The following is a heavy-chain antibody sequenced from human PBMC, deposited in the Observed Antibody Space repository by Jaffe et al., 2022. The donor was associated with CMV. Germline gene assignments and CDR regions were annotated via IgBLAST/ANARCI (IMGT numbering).Heavy chain of an antibody. CDR2: ISSSTGLT. CDR3: ARDEGSEPLNC. CDR1: GVSFSDYY. Sequence: QVQLVESGGGLVKPGGSLRLSCAVSGVSFSDYYMSWVRQAPGKGLEWVSYISSSTGLTTYADSVKGRFTISGDNAKKSLYLQMNSLRVEDTAVYYCARDEGSEPLNCWGQGTLVTVSS. D-gene: IGHD1-1*01. J-gene: IGHJ4*02. V-gene: IGHV3-11*06.